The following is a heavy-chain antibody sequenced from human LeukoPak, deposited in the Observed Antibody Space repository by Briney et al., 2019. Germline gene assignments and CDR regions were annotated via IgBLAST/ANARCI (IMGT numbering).Heavy chain of an antibody. CDR2: ISERGGTT. V-gene: IGHV3-23*01. CDR3: AKRGVVIRGILVIGYHQEAYHYDH. D-gene: IGHD3-10*01. Sequence: GSLRPSRVVSGNSLSNYCLSLVRQAPGEGLGWVSYISERGGTTTYADSVKGRFTISRDNSLNTLNLQMSSLRAEDTAVYFCAKRGVVIRGILVIGYHQEAYHYDHWGQGVLVTVSS. J-gene: IGHJ4*02. CDR1: GNSLSNYC.